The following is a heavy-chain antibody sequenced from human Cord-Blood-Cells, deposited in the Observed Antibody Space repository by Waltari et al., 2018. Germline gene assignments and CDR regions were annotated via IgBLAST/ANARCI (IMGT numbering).Heavy chain of an antibody. V-gene: IGHV1-2*06. CDR1: GYTFTGYY. CDR3: ARGRSKLGSPFDY. J-gene: IGHJ4*02. D-gene: IGHD6-13*01. CDR2: INPNSGGT. Sequence: QVQLVQSGAEVKKPGASVKVSCKASGYTFTGYYMHWVRQAPGQGLEWMGRINPNSGGTNYAQKCQGRVTMTRDTSISTAYMELSRLRSDDTAVYYCARGRSKLGSPFDYWGQGTLVTVSS.